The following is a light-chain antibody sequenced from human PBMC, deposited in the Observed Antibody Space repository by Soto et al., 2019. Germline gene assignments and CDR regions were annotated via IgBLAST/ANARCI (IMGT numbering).Light chain of an antibody. CDR3: SSYTASSTYV. J-gene: IGLJ1*01. CDR1: SSDVGRYNR. Sequence: QSALTQPPSVSGSPGQSVTISCTGASSDVGRYNRVSWYQQPPGTAPKLMIYEVTNRPSGVPDRFSGSKSGNTASLTISGLQADDEADYFCSSYTASSTYVFGPGTKLTVL. V-gene: IGLV2-18*02. CDR2: EVT.